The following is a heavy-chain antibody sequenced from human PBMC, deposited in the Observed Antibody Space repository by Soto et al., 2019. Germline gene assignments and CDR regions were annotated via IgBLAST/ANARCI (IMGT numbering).Heavy chain of an antibody. J-gene: IGHJ6*02. CDR3: AGAPLISIFFAYGMDV. V-gene: IGHV4-31*01. Sequence: QVQLQESGPGLVKPSQTLSLTCTVSGGSISSGGYYWVWIRQHPGKGLEGIGYIYYSGSTYDNPTHKSPLNISVETSKNPFTPKLSSVTDAETAVYYCAGAPLISIFFAYGMDVWGQGTTVTVSS. D-gene: IGHD3-3*02. CDR1: GGSISSGGYY. CDR2: IYYSGST.